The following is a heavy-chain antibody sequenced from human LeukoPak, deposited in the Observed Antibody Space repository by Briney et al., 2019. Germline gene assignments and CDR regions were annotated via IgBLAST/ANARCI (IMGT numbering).Heavy chain of an antibody. D-gene: IGHD1-1*01. Sequence: GGSLRLSCAASGFTVSSNYMSWVRQAPGKGLEWVSVIYSGGSTYYADSVKGRFTISRDNSKNTLYLQMNSLRAEDTAVYYCARIRPQLVAFDAFDIRGQGTMVTVSS. CDR3: ARIRPQLVAFDAFDI. CDR1: GFTVSSNY. CDR2: IYSGGST. J-gene: IGHJ3*02. V-gene: IGHV3-66*02.